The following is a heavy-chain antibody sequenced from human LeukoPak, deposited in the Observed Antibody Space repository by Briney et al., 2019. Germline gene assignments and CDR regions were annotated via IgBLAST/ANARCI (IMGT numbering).Heavy chain of an antibody. CDR3: ARVSYYGSGSYLYYFDY. J-gene: IGHJ4*02. D-gene: IGHD3-10*01. CDR1: GFTFSDYY. CDR2: ISSSGSTI. Sequence: PGGSLRLSCAASGFTFSDYYMSWIRQAPGKGLEWVSYISSSGSTIYYADSVKGRFTISRDSAKNSLYLQMNSLRAEDTAVYYCARVSYYGSGSYLYYFDYWGQGTLVTVSS. V-gene: IGHV3-11*01.